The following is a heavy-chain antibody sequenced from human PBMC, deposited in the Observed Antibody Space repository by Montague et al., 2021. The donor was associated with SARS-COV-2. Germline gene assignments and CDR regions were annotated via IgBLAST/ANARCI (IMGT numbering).Heavy chain of an antibody. V-gene: IGHV4-34*01. J-gene: IGHJ3*02. Sequence: SETLSLTCAVYGGSFNDYYWTWIRQPPGRGLEWIGEIDHSGSTNYNPSLKSRLSMSVDTSKNQFSLKLNSVSAADTAVYYCARGQVTIFGMLIMLPAAGAIDMWGQGTKVTVSS. CDR1: GGSFNDYY. CDR2: IDHSGST. D-gene: IGHD3-3*01. CDR3: ARGQVTIFGMLIMLPAAGAIDM.